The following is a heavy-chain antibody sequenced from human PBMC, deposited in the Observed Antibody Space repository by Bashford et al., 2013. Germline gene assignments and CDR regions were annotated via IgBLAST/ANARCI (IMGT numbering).Heavy chain of an antibody. Sequence: WVRQMPGKGLEWMGIIHPGDSDTRYSPSFQGQVTISADKSISTAYLQWSSLKASDTAMYYCARPRLRSYNYYGMDVWGQGTTVTVSS. J-gene: IGHJ6*02. D-gene: IGHD6-6*01. CDR2: IHPGDSDT. CDR3: ARPRLRSYNYYGMDV. V-gene: IGHV5-51*01.